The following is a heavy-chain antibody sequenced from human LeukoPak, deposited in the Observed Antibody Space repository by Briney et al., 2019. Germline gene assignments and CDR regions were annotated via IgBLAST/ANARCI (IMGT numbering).Heavy chain of an antibody. J-gene: IGHJ6*04. V-gene: IGHV3-48*04. CDR3: AELGITMIGGV. D-gene: IGHD3-10*02. CDR2: ISSSGSTI. CDR1: GFTFSNYG. Sequence: PGGSLRLSCAASGFTFSNYGMSWVRQAPGKGLEWVSYISSSGSTIYYADSMKGRFTISRDNAKNSLYLQMNSLRAEDTAVYYCAELGITMIGGVWGKGTTVTISS.